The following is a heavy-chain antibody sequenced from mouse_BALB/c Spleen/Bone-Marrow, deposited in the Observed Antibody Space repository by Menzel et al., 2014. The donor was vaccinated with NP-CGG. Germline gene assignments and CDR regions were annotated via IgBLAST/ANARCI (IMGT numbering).Heavy chain of an antibody. CDR3: ANYYGSTWFAY. D-gene: IGHD1-1*01. CDR1: GFTFSDYY. Sequence: EVKVEESGGGLVKPGGSLKLSCAASGFTFSDYYMYWVRQTPEKRLEWVATISDGGSYTYYPDSVKGRFTISRDNAKNSLYLQMSSLKSEDTAMYYCANYYGSTWFAYWGQGTLVTVSA. J-gene: IGHJ3*01. CDR2: ISDGGSYT. V-gene: IGHV5-4*02.